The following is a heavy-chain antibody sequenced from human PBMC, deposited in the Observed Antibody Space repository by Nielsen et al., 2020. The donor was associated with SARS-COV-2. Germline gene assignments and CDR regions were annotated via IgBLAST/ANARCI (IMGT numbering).Heavy chain of an antibody. CDR1: GFTFDDYT. J-gene: IGHJ6*02. D-gene: IGHD2-15*01. CDR2: ISWDGGTI. V-gene: IGHV3-43*01. CDR3: ARELLVVAATLVYYGMDV. Sequence: GESLKISCAASGFTFDDYTMHWVRQAPGKGLEWVSLISWDGGTIYYADSVKGRFTISRDNAKNSLYLQMNSLRDEDTAVYYCARELLVVAATLVYYGMDVWGQGTTVTVSS.